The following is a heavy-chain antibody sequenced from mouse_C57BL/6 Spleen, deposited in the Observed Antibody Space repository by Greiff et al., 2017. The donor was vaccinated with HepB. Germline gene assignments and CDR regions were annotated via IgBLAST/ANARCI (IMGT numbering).Heavy chain of an antibody. J-gene: IGHJ2*01. Sequence: QVQLQQSGAELVRPGTSVKVSCKASGYAFTNYLIEWVKQRPGQGLEWIGLINPGSGGTNYNEKFKGKATLTIDKSSSTAYMQLSSLTSEDSAVYFCARPYYYGSSSFDYWGQGTTLTVSS. V-gene: IGHV1-54*01. D-gene: IGHD1-1*01. CDR1: GYAFTNYL. CDR2: INPGSGGT. CDR3: ARPYYYGSSSFDY.